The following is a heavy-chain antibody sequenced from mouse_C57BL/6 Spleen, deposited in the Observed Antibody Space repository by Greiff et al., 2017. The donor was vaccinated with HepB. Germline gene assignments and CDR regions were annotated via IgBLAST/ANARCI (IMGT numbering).Heavy chain of an antibody. Sequence: EVQLVESGPELVKPGDSVKISCKASGYSFTGYFMNWVMQSHGKSLEWIGRINPYNGDTFYNQKFKGKATLTVDKSSSTAHMELRSLTSEDSAVYYCARWYYSNGVFDYWGQGTTLTVSS. V-gene: IGHV1-20*01. CDR2: INPYNGDT. CDR3: ARWYYSNGVFDY. D-gene: IGHD2-5*01. J-gene: IGHJ2*01. CDR1: GYSFTGYF.